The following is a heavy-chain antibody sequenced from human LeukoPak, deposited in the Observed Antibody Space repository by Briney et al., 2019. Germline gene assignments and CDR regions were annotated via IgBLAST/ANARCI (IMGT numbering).Heavy chain of an antibody. D-gene: IGHD3/OR15-3a*01. CDR3: ARGGLNFDY. V-gene: IGHV4-59*01. J-gene: IGHJ4*02. CDR2: IYYSGST. Sequence: PSETLSLTCTVSGGSISLYYWTWIRQPPGKGLEWIGYIYYSGSTNYNPSLKSRVTISVDTSKNQFSLKLSSVTAADTAVYYCARGGLNFDYWGQGTLVTVSS. CDR1: GGSISLYY.